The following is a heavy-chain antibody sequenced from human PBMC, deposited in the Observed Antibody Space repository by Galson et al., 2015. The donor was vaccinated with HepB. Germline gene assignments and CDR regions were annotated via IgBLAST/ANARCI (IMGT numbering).Heavy chain of an antibody. V-gene: IGHV3-30-3*01. D-gene: IGHD3-3*01. Sequence: SLRLSCAASGFSFNNYALRWVRQAPGKGLEWVAMISYDGSDRFYADSVEGRFTVSRDNSKNTLYLQINSLRPEDTAVYYCARDGRYYDFWSGYSSGAYYYYMDVWGKGTTVTVSS. CDR1: GFSFNNYA. J-gene: IGHJ6*03. CDR3: ARDGRYYDFWSGYSSGAYYYYMDV. CDR2: ISYDGSDR.